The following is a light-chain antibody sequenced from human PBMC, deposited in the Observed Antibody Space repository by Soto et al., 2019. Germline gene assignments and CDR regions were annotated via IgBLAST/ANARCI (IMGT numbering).Light chain of an antibody. Sequence: QAVVTQEPSLTVSPGGTVTLTCGSSTGAVTNGHYPYWFQQKPGQAPRTLIYDTTNRHSWTPARFSGCLLGGKAALTLSGAQPEDEAEYYCLLSYNGPYVFXTGSKVTVL. CDR3: LLSYNGPYV. CDR1: TGAVTNGHY. J-gene: IGLJ1*01. CDR2: DTT. V-gene: IGLV7-46*01.